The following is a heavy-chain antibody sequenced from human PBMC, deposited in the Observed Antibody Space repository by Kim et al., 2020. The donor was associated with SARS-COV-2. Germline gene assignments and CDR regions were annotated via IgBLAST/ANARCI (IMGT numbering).Heavy chain of an antibody. CDR3: ARAMGYGDY. CDR2: SYT. J-gene: IGHJ4*02. D-gene: IGHD5-12*01. V-gene: IGHV5-10-1*01. Sequence: SYTNYSPSFQGHVTISADKSISTAYLQWSSLKASDTAMYYCARAMGYGDYWGQGTLVTVSS.